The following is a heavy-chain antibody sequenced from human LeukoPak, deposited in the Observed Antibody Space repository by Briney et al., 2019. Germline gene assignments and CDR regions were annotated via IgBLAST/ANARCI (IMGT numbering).Heavy chain of an antibody. Sequence: GGSLRLSCAAPGFTFSSYAMSWVRQAPGKGLEWVSAISGSGGSTYYADSVKGRFTISRDNSKNTLYLQMNSLRAEGTAVYYCAEAHQGGVADAFDIWGQGTMVTVSS. J-gene: IGHJ3*02. CDR2: ISGSGGST. V-gene: IGHV3-23*01. CDR1: GFTFSSYA. D-gene: IGHD3-16*01. CDR3: AEAHQGGVADAFDI.